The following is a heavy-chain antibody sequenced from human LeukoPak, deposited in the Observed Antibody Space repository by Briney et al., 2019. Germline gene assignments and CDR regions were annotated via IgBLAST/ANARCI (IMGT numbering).Heavy chain of an antibody. V-gene: IGHV4-34*01. J-gene: IGHJ4*02. CDR1: GGSFSGYY. Sequence: PSETLSLTCAVYGGSFSGYYGSWIRQPPGKGLEWIGEINHSGSTNYNPSLKSRVTISVDTSKNQFSLKLSSVTAADTAVYYCASSGIAAPDFDYWGQGTLVTVSS. D-gene: IGHD3-10*01. CDR2: INHSGST. CDR3: ASSGIAAPDFDY.